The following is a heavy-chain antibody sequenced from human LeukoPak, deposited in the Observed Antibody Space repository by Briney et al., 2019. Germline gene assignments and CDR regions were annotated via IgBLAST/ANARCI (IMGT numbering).Heavy chain of an antibody. CDR2: ISYDGSNK. J-gene: IGHJ5*02. CDR3: ARDPLITYYYDSSGNHADWFDP. Sequence: PGRSLRLSCAASGFTFSSYGMHWVRQAPGKGLEWVAVISYDGSNKYYADSVKGRFTISRDNSKNTLYLQMNSLRAEDTAVYYCARDPLITYYYDSSGNHADWFDPWGQGTLVTVSS. V-gene: IGHV3-30*03. CDR1: GFTFSSYG. D-gene: IGHD3-22*01.